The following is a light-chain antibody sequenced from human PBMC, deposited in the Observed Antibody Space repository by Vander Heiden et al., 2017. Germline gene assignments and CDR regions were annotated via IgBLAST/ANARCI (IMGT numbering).Light chain of an antibody. Sequence: EMVLTQSPGTLSWFPGERSTLSCRASQSVTNSHLAWYQQKPGQSPSLRIFGASSRAAGTPDRFSGSGSGTELTLTISRVEPEDFAVYYCHQYSKSPLTFGGGTKVE. CDR3: HQYSKSPLT. CDR2: GAS. CDR1: QSVTNSH. J-gene: IGKJ4*01. V-gene: IGKV3-20*01.